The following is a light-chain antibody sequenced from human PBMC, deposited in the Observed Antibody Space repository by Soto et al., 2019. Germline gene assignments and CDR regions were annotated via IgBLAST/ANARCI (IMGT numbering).Light chain of an antibody. CDR1: QSIGRF. V-gene: IGKV1-5*01. Sequence: DIQMTQSPSTLSASVGDRVTITCRASQSIGRFLAWYQHQPGRAPKLLIYDASTLESGVPSRFSGTGAGTEFTFSTTSLQPEDFGTYYCQQCYMGWTFGQGTKVDIK. CDR2: DAS. CDR3: QQCYMGWT. J-gene: IGKJ1*01.